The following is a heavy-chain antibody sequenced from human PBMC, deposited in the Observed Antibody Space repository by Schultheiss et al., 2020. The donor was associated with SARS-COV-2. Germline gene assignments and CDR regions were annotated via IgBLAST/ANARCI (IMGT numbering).Heavy chain of an antibody. CDR1: GYTLTELS. V-gene: IGHV1-69*05. CDR2: IIPIFGTA. Sequence: SVKVSCKVSGYTLTELSMHWVRQAPGQGLEWMGRIIPIFGTANYAQKFQGRVTMTTDTSTSTAYMELRSLRSDDTAVYYCARGVTVYYGMDVWGQGTTVTVSS. J-gene: IGHJ6*02. CDR3: ARGVTVYYGMDV. D-gene: IGHD4-23*01.